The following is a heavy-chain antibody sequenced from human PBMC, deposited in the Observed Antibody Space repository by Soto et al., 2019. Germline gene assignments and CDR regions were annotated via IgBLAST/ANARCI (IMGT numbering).Heavy chain of an antibody. Sequence: QVQLVESGGGVVQPGRSLRLSCAASGFTFSSYGMHWVRQAPGKGLEWVAVISYDGSNKYYADSVKGRFTISRDNSKNTLYLQMNSLRAEDTAVYYCAKDAFTVWLDPWGQGTLVTVSS. D-gene: IGHD4-4*01. CDR1: GFTFSSYG. V-gene: IGHV3-30*18. CDR2: ISYDGSNK. J-gene: IGHJ5*02. CDR3: AKDAFTVWLDP.